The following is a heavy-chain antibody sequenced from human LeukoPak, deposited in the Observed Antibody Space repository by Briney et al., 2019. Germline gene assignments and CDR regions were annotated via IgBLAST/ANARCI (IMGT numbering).Heavy chain of an antibody. CDR2: IKQDGSEK. CDR1: GFTFSSYW. CDR3: AREPLGWQLVSSFDY. J-gene: IGHJ4*02. Sequence: PGGSLRLSCAASGFTFSSYWMSWVRQAPGKGLEWVANIKQDGSEKYYVDSVKGRFTISRDNAKNSLYLQMNSLRAEDTAVYYCAREPLGWQLVSSFDYWGQGTLVTVSS. V-gene: IGHV3-7*01. D-gene: IGHD6-6*01.